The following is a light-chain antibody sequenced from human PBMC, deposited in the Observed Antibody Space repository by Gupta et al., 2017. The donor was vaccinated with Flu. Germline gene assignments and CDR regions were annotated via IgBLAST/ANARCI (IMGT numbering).Light chain of an antibody. CDR1: QSIDSC. J-gene: IGKJ2*01. V-gene: IGKV1-5*03. Sequence: IQMTQSPSTLSASVGDRVTITCRASQSIDSCLAWYQQKPGKAPKLLIYKASILESGVPTRFSGSGSGTEFTLTISSLQPDDLATYYCQQYNNWLNTFGPGTKLELK. CDR3: QQYNNWLNT. CDR2: KAS.